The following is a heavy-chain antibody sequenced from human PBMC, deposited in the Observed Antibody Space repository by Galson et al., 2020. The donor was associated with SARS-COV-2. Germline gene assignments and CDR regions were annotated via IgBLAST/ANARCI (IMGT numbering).Heavy chain of an antibody. J-gene: IGHJ4*02. Sequence: SETLSLTCAVSGYSISSGYYWGWIRQPPGKGLEWIGSIYHSGSTYYNPSLKSRVTISVDTSKNQFSLKLSSVTAADTAVYYCARHYRYDYVWVSYRSGHFDYWGQGTLVTVSS. V-gene: IGHV4-38-2*01. CDR1: GYSISSGYY. CDR3: ARHYRYDYVWVSYRSGHFDY. D-gene: IGHD3-16*02. CDR2: IYHSGST.